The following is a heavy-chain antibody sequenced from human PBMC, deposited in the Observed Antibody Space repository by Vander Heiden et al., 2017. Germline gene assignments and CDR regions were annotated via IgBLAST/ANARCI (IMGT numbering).Heavy chain of an antibody. CDR1: GFTFDDYA. Sequence: EVQLVESGGGLVQPGRSLRLSCAASGFTFDDYAMHWVRQAPGKGLEWVSGISWNSGSIGYADSVKGRFTISRDNAKNSLYLQMNSLRAEDTALYYCAKGKRRITMPPDYWGQGTLVTVSS. D-gene: IGHD3-10*01. J-gene: IGHJ4*02. V-gene: IGHV3-9*01. CDR3: AKGKRRITMPPDY. CDR2: ISWNSGSI.